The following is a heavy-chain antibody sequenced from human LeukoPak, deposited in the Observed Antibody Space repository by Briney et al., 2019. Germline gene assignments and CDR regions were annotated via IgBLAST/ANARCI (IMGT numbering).Heavy chain of an antibody. CDR3: AHIPTPSPERSEAALDY. Sequence: SETLSLTCAVYGGSLSGYYWSWIRQPPGKGLEWIGEINHSGSTNYNPSLKSRVTISVDTSKNQFSLKLSSVTAADTAVYYCAHIPTPSPERSEAALDYWGQGALVTVSS. CDR1: GGSLSGYY. CDR2: INHSGST. J-gene: IGHJ4*02. V-gene: IGHV4-34*01. D-gene: IGHD3-3*01.